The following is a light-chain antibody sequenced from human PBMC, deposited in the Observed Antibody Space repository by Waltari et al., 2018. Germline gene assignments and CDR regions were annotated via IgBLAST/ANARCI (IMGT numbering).Light chain of an antibody. Sequence: QSALTQPASLSGSPGQSITIPCTGTSSAIGSSTSVPWNQQHPGEAPKLMIYDVSVRPSGVSNRFSGSKSGNTASLTISGLQAEDEADYYCSSSTSRTALLFGGGTKLTVL. CDR1: SSAIGSSTS. J-gene: IGLJ2*01. V-gene: IGLV2-14*03. CDR2: DVS. CDR3: SSSTSRTALL.